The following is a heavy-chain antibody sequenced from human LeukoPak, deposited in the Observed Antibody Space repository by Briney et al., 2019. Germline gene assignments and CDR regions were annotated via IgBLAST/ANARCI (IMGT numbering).Heavy chain of an antibody. CDR2: INPNSGGT. CDR3: ARDGLASSWYPYYYYMDD. D-gene: IGHD6-13*01. Sequence: GASVKVSCKASGYTFTGYYMHWVRQAPGQGLEWMGWINPNSGGTNYAQKFQGRVTMTRDTSISTAYMELSRLRSDDTAVYYCARDGLASSWYPYYYYMDDWGKGTTVTVSS. V-gene: IGHV1-2*02. CDR1: GYTFTGYY. J-gene: IGHJ6*03.